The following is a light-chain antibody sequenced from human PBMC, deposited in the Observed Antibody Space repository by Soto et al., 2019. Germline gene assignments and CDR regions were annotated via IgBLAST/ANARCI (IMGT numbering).Light chain of an antibody. CDR1: QSVSTN. Sequence: EIMMTQAPTTPSVSPGGRAPPSCRASQSVSTNLAWYQQKPGQVPSLLIYGASTRASGIPARFSGSGSGTEFTLTIGSLQSEDFAVYYCQQRSNWPITFGQGTRLEIK. J-gene: IGKJ5*01. CDR2: GAS. CDR3: QQRSNWPIT. V-gene: IGKV3-15*01.